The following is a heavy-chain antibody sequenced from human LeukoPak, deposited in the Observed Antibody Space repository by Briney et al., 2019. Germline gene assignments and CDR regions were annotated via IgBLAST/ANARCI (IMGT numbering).Heavy chain of an antibody. V-gene: IGHV3-23*01. CDR1: AFTFSNYA. CDR2: FSGSGGST. CDR3: AKDVGYCSSTTCYKPFDY. Sequence: GGSLRLSCAASAFTFSNYAMSWVRQAPGKGLEWVSAFSGSGGSTYYADSVKGRFTISRVNSKNTLYLQMNSLRAEDTAVYYCAKDVGYCSSTTCYKPFDYWGQGTLVTVSS. J-gene: IGHJ4*02. D-gene: IGHD2-2*02.